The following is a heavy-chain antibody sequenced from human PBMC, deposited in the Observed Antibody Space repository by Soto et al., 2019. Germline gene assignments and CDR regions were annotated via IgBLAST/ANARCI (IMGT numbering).Heavy chain of an antibody. Sequence: GESLKISCKGAGYNFAGDWIAWLRQMPGKVLELMGIIYPSDSDTRYRPSFQGQVTISADKSISYAYLQWSSLRASDTAMYYCARGGVSTRTFAHWGQGTPAT. V-gene: IGHV5-51*01. CDR1: GYNFAGDW. CDR3: ARGGVSTRTFAH. D-gene: IGHD3-3*02. CDR2: IYPSDSDT. J-gene: IGHJ4*02.